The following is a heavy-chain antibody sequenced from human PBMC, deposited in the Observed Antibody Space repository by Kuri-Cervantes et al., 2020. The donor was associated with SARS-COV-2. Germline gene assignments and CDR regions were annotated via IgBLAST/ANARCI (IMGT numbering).Heavy chain of an antibody. V-gene: IGHV4-39*01. CDR1: GGSISSRSYY. CDR3: ARQGGYYGMDV. J-gene: IGHJ6*02. CDR2: IYYSGST. D-gene: IGHD3-22*01. Sequence: GSLRLSCIVSGGSISSRSYYWGWIRQPPGKGLEWIGSIYYSGSTNYNPTLKSRVTISVDTSTNQFFLNLTSVTAADTAVYYCARQGGYYGMDVWGQGTTVTVSS.